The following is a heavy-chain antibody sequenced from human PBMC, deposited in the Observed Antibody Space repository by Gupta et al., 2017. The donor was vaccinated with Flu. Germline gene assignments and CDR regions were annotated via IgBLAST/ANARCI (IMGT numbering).Heavy chain of an antibody. CDR3: ARSMEVVVIGHWYFDL. CDR1: GGSFSGYY. CDR2: INHSGST. D-gene: IGHD3-22*01. J-gene: IGHJ2*01. Sequence: QVQLQQWGAGLLKPSETLSLTCAVYGGSFSGYYWSWIRQPPGKGLEWIGEINHSGSTNYNPSLKSRVTISVDTSKNQFSLKLSSVTAADTAVYYCARSMEVVVIGHWYFDLWCRGTLVTVSS. V-gene: IGHV4-34*01.